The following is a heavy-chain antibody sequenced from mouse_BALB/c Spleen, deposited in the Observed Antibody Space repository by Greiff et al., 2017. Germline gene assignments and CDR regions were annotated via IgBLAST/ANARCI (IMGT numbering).Heavy chain of an antibody. CDR1: GFTFSSFG. V-gene: IGHV5-17*02. D-gene: IGHD2-12*01. Sequence: EVHLVESGGGLVQPGGSRKLSCAASGFTFSSFGMHWVRQAPEKGLEWVAYISSGSSTIYYADTVKGRFTISRDNPKNTLFLQMTSLRSEDTAMYYCAFFHSYEAWFAYWGQGTLVTVSA. CDR3: AFFHSYEAWFAY. J-gene: IGHJ3*01. CDR2: ISSGSSTI.